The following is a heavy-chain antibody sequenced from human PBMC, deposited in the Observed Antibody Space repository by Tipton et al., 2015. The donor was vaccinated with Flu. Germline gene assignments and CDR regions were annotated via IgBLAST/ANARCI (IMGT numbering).Heavy chain of an antibody. Sequence: TLSLTCTVSGGSISSGSYFWGWIRQPAGEGLEWIGHISTSGSTNYNPSLKSRLTLSVDTSKNPFSLRLTSVTATDTALYYCARHERGVSTFPWGQGTLVTVSS. CDR1: GGSISSGSYF. CDR2: ISTSGST. CDR3: ARHERGVSTFP. D-gene: IGHD5/OR15-5a*01. J-gene: IGHJ5*02. V-gene: IGHV4-61*09.